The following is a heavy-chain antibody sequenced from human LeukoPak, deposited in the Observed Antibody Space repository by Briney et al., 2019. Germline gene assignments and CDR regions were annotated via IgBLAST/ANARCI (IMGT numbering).Heavy chain of an antibody. V-gene: IGHV4-39*01. CDR1: GDSVSRSDSY. J-gene: IGHJ4*02. CDR3: ARHAYGSGSYSLYYFDY. D-gene: IGHD3-10*01. CDR2: IYYSGST. Sequence: SETLSLTCTIFGDSVSRSDSYWGWIRQPPGKGLEWIGSIYYSGSTYYNPSLKSRVTISVDTSKNQFSLKLSSVTAADTAVYYCARHAYGSGSYSLYYFDYWGQGTLVTVSS.